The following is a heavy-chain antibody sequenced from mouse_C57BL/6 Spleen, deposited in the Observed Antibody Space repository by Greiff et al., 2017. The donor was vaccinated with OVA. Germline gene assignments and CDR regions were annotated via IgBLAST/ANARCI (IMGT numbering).Heavy chain of an antibody. CDR1: GYTFTSYW. CDR3: ARTTVVDAMDY. J-gene: IGHJ4*01. CDR2: IDPSDSET. V-gene: IGHV1-52*01. D-gene: IGHD1-1*01. Sequence: QVHVKQPGAELVRPGSSVKLSCKASGYTFTSYWMHWVKQRPIQGLEWIGNIDPSDSETHYNQKFKDKATLTVDKSSSTAYMQLSSLTSEDSAVYYCARTTVVDAMDYWGQGTSVTVSS.